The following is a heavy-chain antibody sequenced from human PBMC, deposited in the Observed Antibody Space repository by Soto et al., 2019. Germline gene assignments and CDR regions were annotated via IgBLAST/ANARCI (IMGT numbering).Heavy chain of an antibody. CDR2: IYYSGST. CDR3: ARALHYYDSSGYQVDAFDI. Sequence: SETLSLTCTVSGGSISSYYWSWIRQPPGKGLEWIGYIYYSGSTNYNPSLKSRVTISVDTSKNQFSLKLSSVTAADTAVYYCARALHYYDSSGYQVDAFDIWGQGTMVTVSS. J-gene: IGHJ3*02. V-gene: IGHV4-59*01. CDR1: GGSISSYY. D-gene: IGHD3-22*01.